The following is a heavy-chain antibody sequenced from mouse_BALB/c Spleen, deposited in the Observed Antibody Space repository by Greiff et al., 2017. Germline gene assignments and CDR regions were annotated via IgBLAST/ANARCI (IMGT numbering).Heavy chain of an antibody. Sequence: EVKVVESGGGLVKPGGSLKLSCAASGFTFSSYAMSWVRQTPEKRLEWVASISSGGSTYYPDSVKGRFTISRDNARNILYLQMSSLRSEDTAMYYCARYDYDEGYDAMDYWGQGTSVTVSS. CDR3: ARYDYDEGYDAMDY. J-gene: IGHJ4*01. D-gene: IGHD2-4*01. V-gene: IGHV5-6-5*01. CDR2: ISSGGST. CDR1: GFTFSSYA.